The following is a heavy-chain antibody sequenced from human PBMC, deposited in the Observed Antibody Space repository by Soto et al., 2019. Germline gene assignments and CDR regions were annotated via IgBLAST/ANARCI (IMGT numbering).Heavy chain of an antibody. J-gene: IGHJ6*03. V-gene: IGHV4-59*08. D-gene: IGHD6-13*01. Sequence: SETLSLTCTVSGGSISSYYWSWIRQPPGKGLEWIGYIYYSGSTNYNPSLKSRVTISVDTSKNQFSLKLASVTAADTAVYYCARHPAPPHPGTDANNQIAAAGMNYYYMDVWGKGTTVTVSS. CDR1: GGSISSYY. CDR2: IYYSGST. CDR3: ARHPAPPHPGTDANNQIAAAGMNYYYMDV.